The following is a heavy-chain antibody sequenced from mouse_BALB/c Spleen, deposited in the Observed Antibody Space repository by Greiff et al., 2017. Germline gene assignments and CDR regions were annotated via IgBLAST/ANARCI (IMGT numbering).Heavy chain of an antibody. D-gene: IGHD1-1*01. J-gene: IGHJ2*01. CDR2: IWSGGST. V-gene: IGHV2-2*02. Sequence: VQRVESGPGLVQPSQSLSITCTVSGFSLTSYGVHWVRQSPGKGLEWLGVIWSGGSTDYNAAFISRLSISKDNSKSQVFFKMNSLRANDTAIYYCARNRDYYGFDYWGQGTTLTVSS. CDR1: GFSLTSYG. CDR3: ARNRDYYGFDY.